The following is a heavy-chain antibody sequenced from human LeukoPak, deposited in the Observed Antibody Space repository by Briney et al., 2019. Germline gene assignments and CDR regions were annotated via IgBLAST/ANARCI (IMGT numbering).Heavy chain of an antibody. J-gene: IGHJ6*02. CDR3: ARVDSGSYSAVYYYGMDV. CDR2: IHYSGST. V-gene: IGHV4-59*01. Sequence: SETLSLTCTVSGGSISRYYRSWIRQPPGKGLEWIGYIHYSGSTNYSPSFKSRVTISVDTSKNQFSLKLSSVTAADTAVYYCARVDSGSYSAVYYYGMDVWGQGTTVTVSS. CDR1: GGSISRYY. D-gene: IGHD1-26*01.